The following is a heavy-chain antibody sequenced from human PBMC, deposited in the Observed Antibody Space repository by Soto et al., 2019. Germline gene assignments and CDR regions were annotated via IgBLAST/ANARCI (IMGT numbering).Heavy chain of an antibody. V-gene: IGHV4-34*01. D-gene: IGHD3-9*01. CDR1: GGSFSGYY. CDR2: INHSGST. J-gene: IGHJ4*02. CDR3: SRLEGLATISYYFDF. Sequence: PSETLSLTCAVSGGSFSGYYWSWIRQPPGKGLEWIGDINHSGSTNYNPSLKSRVTISLDKSKNQFSLKLNSVTAADSAVYFCSRLEGLATISYYFDFWGPGALVTVSS.